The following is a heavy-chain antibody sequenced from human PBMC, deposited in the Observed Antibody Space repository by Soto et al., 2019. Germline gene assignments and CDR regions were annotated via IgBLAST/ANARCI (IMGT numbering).Heavy chain of an antibody. CDR2: INPNSGGK. D-gene: IGHD6-13*01. Sequence: QVQLVQSGAEVKKPGASVKVSCKASGYTFTGYYMHWVRQAPGQGLEWMGWINPNSGGKNYAQKFQGWVTMTRDTSISTAYMELSRLRSDDTAVYYCARGGIAAAGDYYYYGMDVWGQGTTVTVSS. CDR3: ARGGIAAAGDYYYYGMDV. J-gene: IGHJ6*02. CDR1: GYTFTGYY. V-gene: IGHV1-2*04.